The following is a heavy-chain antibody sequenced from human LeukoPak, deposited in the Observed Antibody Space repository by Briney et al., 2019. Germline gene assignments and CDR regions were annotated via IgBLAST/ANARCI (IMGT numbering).Heavy chain of an antibody. D-gene: IGHD3-9*01. J-gene: IGHJ4*02. CDR2: IYHSGST. V-gene: IGHV4-4*02. CDR1: GGSISSSNW. Sequence: SETLSLTCAVSGGSISSSNWWSWVRQPPEKGLEWIGEIYHSGSTNYNPSLKSRVTISVDKSKNQFSLKVNSVTAADTAVYYCTSLLTGYKYFNYWGQGTLVTVPS. CDR3: TSLLTGYKYFNY.